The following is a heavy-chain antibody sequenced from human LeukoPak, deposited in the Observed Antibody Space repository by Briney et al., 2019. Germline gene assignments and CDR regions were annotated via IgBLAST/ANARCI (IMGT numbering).Heavy chain of an antibody. CDR3: ARRYCSSTSCAKGGYYYYYMDV. CDR1: GGSISSHY. CDR2: IYYSGST. J-gene: IGHJ6*03. Sequence: SETLSLTCTVSGGSISSHYWSWIRQPPGKGLEWIGCIYYSGSTNYNPSLKSRVTISVDTSKNQFSLKLSSVTAADTAVYYCARRYCSSTSCAKGGYYYYYMDVWGKGTTVTVSS. V-gene: IGHV4-59*11. D-gene: IGHD2-2*01.